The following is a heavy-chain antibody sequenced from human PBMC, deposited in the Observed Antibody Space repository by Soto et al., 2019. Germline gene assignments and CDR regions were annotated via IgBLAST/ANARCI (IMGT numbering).Heavy chain of an antibody. CDR2: IYYSGST. Sequence: QVQLQESGPGLVKPSETLSLTCTVSGGSISSYYWSWIRQPPGKGLEWIGYIYYSGSTNYNPSLKSRVTLSVATSKTQFSLKLSSVTAADTAVYYCARTEPHDGNSRAFDIWGQGTMVTVSS. CDR3: ARTEPHDGNSRAFDI. CDR1: GGSISSYY. V-gene: IGHV4-59*08. J-gene: IGHJ3*02. D-gene: IGHD4-4*01.